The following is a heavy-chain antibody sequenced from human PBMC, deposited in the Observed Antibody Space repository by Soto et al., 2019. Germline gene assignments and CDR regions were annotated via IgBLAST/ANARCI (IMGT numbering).Heavy chain of an antibody. CDR2: LIGGHYGT. V-gene: IGHV3-23*01. Sequence: GGSLRLSCTASGFTLQNYAMAWVRQAPGKGLEWVSTLIGGHYGTAYSYSVKGCFTVSRDNSKNCLYLQMNSLGVEDTAMYFCAKGKSTGDIDWFDPWGQGSLVTVSS. D-gene: IGHD3-10*01. CDR3: AKGKSTGDIDWFDP. J-gene: IGHJ5*02. CDR1: GFTLQNYA.